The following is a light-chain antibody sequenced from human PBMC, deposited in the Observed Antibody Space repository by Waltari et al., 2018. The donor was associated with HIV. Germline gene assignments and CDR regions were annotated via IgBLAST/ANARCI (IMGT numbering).Light chain of an antibody. Sequence: QSTLTQPASVSGSPGQSITIPCTGTSSDVGGYNYLSWYQQHPVKATKLMIYEFSNRPSGVSNRFSGSKSGNTASLTISGLQAEDEADYYCSSYTSSSTLDVFGGGTKLTVL. J-gene: IGLJ3*02. CDR2: EFS. CDR1: SSDVGGYNY. CDR3: SSYTSSSTLDV. V-gene: IGLV2-14*01.